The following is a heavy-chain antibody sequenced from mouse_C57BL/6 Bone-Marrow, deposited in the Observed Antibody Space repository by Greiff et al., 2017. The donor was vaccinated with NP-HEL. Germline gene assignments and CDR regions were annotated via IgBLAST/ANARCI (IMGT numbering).Heavy chain of an antibody. D-gene: IGHD1-1*01. Sequence: VQLQQPGAELVRPGTSVKLSCKASGYTFTSYWMHWVKQRPGQGLEWIGVIDPSDSYTNSNQKFKGKATLTVDTSSSTAYMQISSLTSEDSAVYYCAGLRSFFDYWGQGTTLTVSS. J-gene: IGHJ2*01. CDR3: AGLRSFFDY. V-gene: IGHV1-59*01. CDR1: GYTFTSYW. CDR2: IDPSDSYT.